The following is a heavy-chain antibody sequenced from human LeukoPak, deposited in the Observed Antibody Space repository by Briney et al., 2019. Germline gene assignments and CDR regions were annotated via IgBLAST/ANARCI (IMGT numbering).Heavy chain of an antibody. D-gene: IGHD6-19*01. CDR3: AKDRSSGWYVSFDY. CDR1: GFTFSSYS. CDR2: ISSSSSYT. V-gene: IGHV3-21*04. Sequence: GGSLRLSCAASGFTFSSYSMNWVRQAPGKGLEWVSSISSSSSYTYYADSVKGRFTISRDNAKNSLYLQMNSLRAEDTAVYYCAKDRSSGWYVSFDYWGQGTLVTVSS. J-gene: IGHJ4*02.